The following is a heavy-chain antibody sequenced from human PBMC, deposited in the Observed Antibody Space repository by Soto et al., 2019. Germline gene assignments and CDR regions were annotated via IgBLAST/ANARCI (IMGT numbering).Heavy chain of an antibody. J-gene: IGHJ4*02. V-gene: IGHV4-59*08. CDR3: ARYTRLDC. Sequence: ETPALTCSVSGGSISGYYWNWIRQPPGKRLEWIGYIYYTGSTNYNPSLRSRVTISIDTSKNQFSLQLSSVTAADTAVYFCARYTRLDCWGQGTLVTVSS. CDR2: IYYTGST. CDR1: GGSISGYY.